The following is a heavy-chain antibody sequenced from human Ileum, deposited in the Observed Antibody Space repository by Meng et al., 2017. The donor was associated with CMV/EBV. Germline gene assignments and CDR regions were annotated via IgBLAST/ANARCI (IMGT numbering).Heavy chain of an antibody. CDR1: GFAFSKYW. CDR2: ISSEGSHT. J-gene: IGHJ5*02. Sequence: GESLKISCAASGFAFSKYWMHWVRQVPGKGLLWVSYISSEGSHTTYADSVRGRFTISRDNARNTVYLQMNNLRDEDTAVYYCARDTPHNAFEPWGHGTLVTVSS. D-gene: IGHD2-15*01. CDR3: ARDTPHNAFEP. V-gene: IGHV3-74*01.